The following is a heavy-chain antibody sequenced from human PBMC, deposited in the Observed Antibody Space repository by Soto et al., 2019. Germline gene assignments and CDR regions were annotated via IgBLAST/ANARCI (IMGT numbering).Heavy chain of an antibody. Sequence: GGSLRLSCAASGFTFSNAWMSWVRQAPGKGLEWVGRIKSKTDGGTTDYAAPVKGRFTISRDDSKNTLYLQMNSLKTEDTAVYYCTTQDIVVVPAAILDDYFDYWGQGTLVTVSS. CDR2: IKSKTDGGTT. CDR3: TTQDIVVVPAAILDDYFDY. CDR1: GFTFSNAW. V-gene: IGHV3-15*01. J-gene: IGHJ4*02. D-gene: IGHD2-2*01.